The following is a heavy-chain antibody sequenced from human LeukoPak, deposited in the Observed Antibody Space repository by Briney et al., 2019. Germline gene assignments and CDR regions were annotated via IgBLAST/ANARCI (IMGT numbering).Heavy chain of an antibody. J-gene: IGHJ4*02. CDR1: GFTFSSYA. V-gene: IGHV3-7*01. CDR3: ARGPDFGDRLDYFDY. D-gene: IGHD4-17*01. Sequence: GGSLRLSCAASGFTFSSYAMSWVRQAPGKGLEWVASIKQDGSQYYVDSVKGRFFISRDNAKNSVSLQMNSLRGEDTAVYYCARGPDFGDRLDYFDYWGQGTLVTVS. CDR2: IKQDGSQ.